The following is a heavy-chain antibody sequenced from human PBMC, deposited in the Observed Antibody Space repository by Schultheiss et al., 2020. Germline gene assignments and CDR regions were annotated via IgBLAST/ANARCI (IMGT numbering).Heavy chain of an antibody. J-gene: IGHJ4*02. V-gene: IGHV1-2*02. CDR1: GYTFTGNY. D-gene: IGHD3-10*01. CDR3: ARDSAYNPKKEIKYDPGKYSFAY. CDR2: INPNSGGT. Sequence: ASVKVSCEASGYTFTGNYMHWVRQAPGQGLEWMGWINPNSGGTNYAQKFQGRVTMTRDTSISTAYMELSRLRSGDTAMYYCARDSAYNPKKEIKYDPGKYSFAYWGQGTQVT.